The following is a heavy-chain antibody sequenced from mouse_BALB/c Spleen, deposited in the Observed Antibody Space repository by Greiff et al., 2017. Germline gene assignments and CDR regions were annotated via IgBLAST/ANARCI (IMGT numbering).Heavy chain of an antibody. J-gene: IGHJ2*01. Sequence: VQLQQSGAELVKPGASVKLSCKASGYTFTSYYMYWVKQRPGQGLEWIGEINPSNGGTNYNEKFKSKPTLTVDKSSSTAYMQLSSLTSDDSAVYYCTVITTVVAKGDVWGQGTTLTVSS. V-gene: IGHV1S81*02. CDR1: GYTFTSYY. CDR3: TVITTVVAKGDV. D-gene: IGHD1-1*01. CDR2: INPSNGGT.